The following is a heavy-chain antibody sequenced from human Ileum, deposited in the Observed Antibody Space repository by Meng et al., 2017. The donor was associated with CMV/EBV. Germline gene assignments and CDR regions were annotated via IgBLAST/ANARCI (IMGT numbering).Heavy chain of an antibody. Sequence: GDSLQISCAASVSTFSSYWMHWVRQAPGKGLLCVSRINSDGSSTSYADSVKGRFTISRDNAKNTLYLQMTSLRAEDTAVYYCARDRVLGYCSSTSCSVNWFDPWGQGTLVTVSS. J-gene: IGHJ5*02. CDR1: VSTFSSYW. CDR2: INSDGSST. D-gene: IGHD2-2*01. V-gene: IGHV3-74*01. CDR3: ARDRVLGYCSSTSCSVNWFDP.